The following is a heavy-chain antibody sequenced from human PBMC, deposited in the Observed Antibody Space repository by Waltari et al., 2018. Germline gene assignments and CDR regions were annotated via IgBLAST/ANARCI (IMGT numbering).Heavy chain of an antibody. Sequence: QVQLVQSGAEVKKPGASVKVSCKASGYTFTNYDINWARQATGQGPEWVGWVNPNSVNTGYAQKFQDRLSMTTNNSISTAYMELPSLTSDDTAIYYCARGAAPGKGAHWFAPWGQGTLVTVSS. CDR3: ARGAAPGKGAHWFAP. V-gene: IGHV1-8*01. CDR2: VNPNSVNT. CDR1: GYTFTNYD. J-gene: IGHJ5*02. D-gene: IGHD6-13*01.